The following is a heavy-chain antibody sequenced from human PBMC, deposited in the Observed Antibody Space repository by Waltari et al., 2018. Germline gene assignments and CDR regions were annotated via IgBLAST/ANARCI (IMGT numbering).Heavy chain of an antibody. CDR2: INTNTGNP. CDR1: GYTFTSYA. D-gene: IGHD2-15*01. CDR3: ARDGYGGNPEEDYYYYYGMDV. V-gene: IGHV7-4-1*02. J-gene: IGHJ6*02. Sequence: QVQLVQSGSELKKPGASVKVSCKASGYTFTSYAMNWVRQAPGQGLEWMGWINTNTGNPTYAQGFTGRFVFSLDTSVSTAYLQISSLKAEDTAVYYCARDGYGGNPEEDYYYYYGMDVWGQGTTVTVSS.